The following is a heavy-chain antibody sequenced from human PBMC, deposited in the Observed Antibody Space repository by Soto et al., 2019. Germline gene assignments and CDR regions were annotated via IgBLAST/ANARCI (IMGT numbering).Heavy chain of an antibody. CDR1: GFTFSSYE. CDR2: ISSSGSTI. Sequence: EVQLVESGGGLVQPGGSLRLSCAASGFTFSSYEMNWVRQAPGKGLEWVSYISSSGSTIYYADSVKGRFTISRDNAKNSLYLQMNSLRAEDTAVYYCARSRSGGSCYNDYWGQGTLVTVSS. J-gene: IGHJ4*02. V-gene: IGHV3-48*03. D-gene: IGHD2-15*01. CDR3: ARSRSGGSCYNDY.